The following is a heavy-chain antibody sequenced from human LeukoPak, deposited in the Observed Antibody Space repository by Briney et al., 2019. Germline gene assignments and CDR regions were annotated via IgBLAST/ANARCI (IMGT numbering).Heavy chain of an antibody. D-gene: IGHD3-3*01. CDR2: IYPGDSDT. V-gene: IGHV5-51*03. Sequence: GESLKISCKGSGYSFTSYWIGWVRQMPGKGLEWMGIIYPGDSDTRYSPSFQGQVTISADKSISTAYLQWSSLKASDTAMYYCASTITIFGVVLKDAFDIWGQGTMSPSLQ. CDR3: ASTITIFGVVLKDAFDI. J-gene: IGHJ3*02. CDR1: GYSFTSYW.